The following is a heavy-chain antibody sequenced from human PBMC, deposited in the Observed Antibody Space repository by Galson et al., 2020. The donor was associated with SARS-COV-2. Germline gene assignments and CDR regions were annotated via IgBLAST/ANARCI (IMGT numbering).Heavy chain of an antibody. CDR2: IYHSGST. CDR3: ARHIVSYSSSWYVWFDP. Sequence: SETLSLTCAVSGYSISSGYYWGWIRQPPGKGLEWIGSIYHSGSTYYNPSLKSRVTISVDTSKNQFSLKLSSVTAADTAVYYCARHIVSYSSSWYVWFDPWGQGTLVTVSS. J-gene: IGHJ5*02. CDR1: GYSISSGYY. D-gene: IGHD6-13*01. V-gene: IGHV4-38-2*01.